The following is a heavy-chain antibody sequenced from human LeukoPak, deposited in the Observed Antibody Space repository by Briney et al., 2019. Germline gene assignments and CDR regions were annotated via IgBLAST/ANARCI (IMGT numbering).Heavy chain of an antibody. V-gene: IGHV3-30*02. CDR3: AKDGVGIVVVPAAIQYYHYYMDV. CDR1: GFTFSSYG. J-gene: IGHJ6*03. D-gene: IGHD2-2*02. CDR2: IRYDGSNK. Sequence: GGSLRLSCAASGFTFSSYGMHWVRQAPGKGLEWVAFIRYDGSNKYYADSVKGRFTISRDNSKNTLYLQMNSLRAEDTAVYYCAKDGVGIVVVPAAIQYYHYYMDVWGKGTTVTVSS.